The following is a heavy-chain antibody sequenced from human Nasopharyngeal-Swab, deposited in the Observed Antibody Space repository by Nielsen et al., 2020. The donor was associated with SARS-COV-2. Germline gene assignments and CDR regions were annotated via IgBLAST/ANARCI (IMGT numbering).Heavy chain of an antibody. D-gene: IGHD4-17*01. CDR2: IKSKTDGGAT. Sequence: GESLKISCAASGLTFRNAWMNWVRQVPGRGLEWVGRIKSKTDGGATDYAAPVKGRFSISRDDSKNTIYAQMNSLKTEDTAVCYCTTYYGDSHSYFYYHAMDVWGQGTTVTVSS. V-gene: IGHV3-15*01. CDR3: TTYYGDSHSYFYYHAMDV. J-gene: IGHJ6*02. CDR1: GLTFRNAW.